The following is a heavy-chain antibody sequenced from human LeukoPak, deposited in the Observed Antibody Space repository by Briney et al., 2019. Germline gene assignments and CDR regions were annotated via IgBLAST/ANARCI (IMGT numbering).Heavy chain of an antibody. V-gene: IGHV4-59*01. J-gene: IGHJ2*01. Sequence: SETLSLTCTVPGGSISSYYWSWIRQPPGKGLEWIGYIYYSGSTNYNPSLKSRVTISVDTSKKQFSLRLGSVTAADTAVYYCARDSPMVRGVIGYFDLWGRGTLVTVSS. CDR3: ARDSPMVRGVIGYFDL. CDR2: IYYSGST. CDR1: GGSISSYY. D-gene: IGHD3-10*01.